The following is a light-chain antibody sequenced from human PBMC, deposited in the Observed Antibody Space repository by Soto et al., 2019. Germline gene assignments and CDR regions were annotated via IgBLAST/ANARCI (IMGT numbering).Light chain of an antibody. CDR1: QSISSW. J-gene: IGKJ1*01. CDR2: AAS. V-gene: IGKV1-5*01. CDR3: LQHNTYTWT. Sequence: DIQMTQSPSTLSASVGERVTSTCRGSQSISSWLAWYQQKRGKAPKXLIYAASSLQSGVPSRFSGSGSGTEFTLTISSLQPEDFETDYCLQHNTYTWTFGQGTQVDIK.